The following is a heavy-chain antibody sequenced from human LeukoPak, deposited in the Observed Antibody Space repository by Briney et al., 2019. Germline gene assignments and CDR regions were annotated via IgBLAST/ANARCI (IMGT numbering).Heavy chain of an antibody. J-gene: IGHJ6*03. CDR1: GFTFSSYG. D-gene: IGHD5-12*01. CDR3: AKGVATDYYYYMDV. Sequence: GGSLRLSCAASGFTFSSYGMHWVRQAPDKGLEWVAFIRYDGSNKYYADSVKGRFTISRDNSKNTLYLQMNSLRAEDTAVYYCAKGVATDYYYYMDVWGKGTTVTVSS. V-gene: IGHV3-30*02. CDR2: IRYDGSNK.